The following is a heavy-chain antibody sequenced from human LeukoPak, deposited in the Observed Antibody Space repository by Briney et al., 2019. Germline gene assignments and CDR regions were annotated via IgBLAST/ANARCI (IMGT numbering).Heavy chain of an antibody. CDR1: GITFRNYG. V-gene: IGHV3-33*03. Sequence: TGGSLRLSCAASGITFRNYGMQWVCQAPGKGLEWVAIIWYDGSNKYYADSVKGRFTISRDNSKNMVYLQMNSLRDGDTAVYYCATDRGWRTSGYYLYYFEYWGQGTLVTYSS. D-gene: IGHD3-3*01. CDR2: IWYDGSNK. CDR3: ATDRGWRTSGYYLYYFEY. J-gene: IGHJ4*02.